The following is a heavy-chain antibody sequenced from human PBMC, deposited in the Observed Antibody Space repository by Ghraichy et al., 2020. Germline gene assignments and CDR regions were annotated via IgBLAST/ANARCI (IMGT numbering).Heavy chain of an antibody. V-gene: IGHV4-4*07. CDR2: IYTSGST. CDR3: ARDVVQTGITILVLVDGYNRCDP. D-gene: IGHD3-9*01. J-gene: IGHJ5*02. CDR1: GGSISSYY. Sequence: SETLSLTCTVSGGSISSYYWSWIRQPAGKGLEWIGRIYTSGSTNYNPSLKSRVTISVDTSKNQFSLKLSSVTAADTAVYYCARDVVQTGITILVLVDGYNRCDPSGKGTLVTVSS.